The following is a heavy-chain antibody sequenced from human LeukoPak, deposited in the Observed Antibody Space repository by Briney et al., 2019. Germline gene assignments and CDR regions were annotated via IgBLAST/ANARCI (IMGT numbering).Heavy chain of an antibody. CDR3: AKTALYYYYYMDV. J-gene: IGHJ6*03. V-gene: IGHV3-23*01. CDR2: ISGSGGST. Sequence: GGSLRLSCAASGFTFSSYGMNWVRQAPGKGLEWVSGISGSGGSTYHACSVKGRFTISRDNSKNTLYLQMNSLRAEETAVYYCAKTALYYYYYMDVWGKGTTVTISS. CDR1: GFTFSSYG.